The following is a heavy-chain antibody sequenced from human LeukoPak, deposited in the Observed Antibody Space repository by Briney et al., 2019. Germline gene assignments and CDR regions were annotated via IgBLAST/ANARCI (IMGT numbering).Heavy chain of an antibody. D-gene: IGHD3-22*01. CDR1: GFTFSDHY. CDR2: TRNKANSYTT. Sequence: GGSLRLSCAASGFTFSDHYMDWVRQAPGKGLEWVGRTRNKANSYTTEYAASVKGRFTISRDDSKNSLYLQMNSPKTEDTAVYYCARATYYYDSSGYLYYMDVWGKGTTVTVSS. J-gene: IGHJ6*03. V-gene: IGHV3-72*01. CDR3: ARATYYYDSSGYLYYMDV.